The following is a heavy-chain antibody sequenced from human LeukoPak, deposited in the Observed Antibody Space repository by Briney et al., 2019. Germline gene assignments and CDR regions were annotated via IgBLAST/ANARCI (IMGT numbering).Heavy chain of an antibody. V-gene: IGHV4-31*03. CDR3: ARGRLPYYYFDY. CDR1: GGSISSGGYY. J-gene: IGHJ4*02. Sequence: SETLSLTCTVSGGSISSGGYYWSWTRQHPGKGLEWIGYIYYSGSTYYNPSLKSRVTISVDTSKNQFSLKLSSVTAADTAVYYCARGRLPYYYFDYWGQGTLVTVSS. CDR2: IYYSGST. D-gene: IGHD4-11*01.